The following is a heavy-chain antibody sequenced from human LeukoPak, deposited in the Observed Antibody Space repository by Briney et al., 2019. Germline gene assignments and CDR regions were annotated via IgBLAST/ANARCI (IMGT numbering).Heavy chain of an antibody. D-gene: IGHD3-22*01. CDR1: GFTFSSYA. CDR3: AILGYYYDSSGYSKPIFDY. V-gene: IGHV3-23*01. Sequence: PGGSLRLSCAASGFTFSSYAMSWVRQAPGKGLEWVSAISGSGGSTYYADSVKGRFTISRDNSKNTLYLQLNSLRAEDTAVYYCAILGYYYDSSGYSKPIFDYWGQGTLVTVSS. CDR2: ISGSGGST. J-gene: IGHJ4*02.